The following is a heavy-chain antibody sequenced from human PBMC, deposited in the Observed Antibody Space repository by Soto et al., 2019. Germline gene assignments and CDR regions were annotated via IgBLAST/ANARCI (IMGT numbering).Heavy chain of an antibody. V-gene: IGHV1-3*01. D-gene: IGHD3-3*01. Sequence: ASVKVSCKASGYTFTSYAMHWVRQAPGQRLEWMGWINAGNGNTKYPQKFQGRVTITRDTSASTAYMELSSLRSEDTAVYYCARALVDFWSGYSTLSYYYYYYGMDVWGQGTTVTVSS. CDR1: GYTFTSYA. CDR2: INAGNGNT. CDR3: ARALVDFWSGYSTLSYYYYYYGMDV. J-gene: IGHJ6*02.